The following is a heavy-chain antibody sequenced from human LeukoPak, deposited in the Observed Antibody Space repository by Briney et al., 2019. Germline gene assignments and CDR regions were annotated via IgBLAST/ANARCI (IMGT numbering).Heavy chain of an antibody. V-gene: IGHV3-53*01. CDR1: GLSVSSKY. Sequence: GGSLRLSCVASGLSVSSKYMNWVRQAPGKGLEWVSLLYSGGSTYYADSVKGRFTISRDSSKNMVYLQMNSLRAEDTAVYYCAARDCSTTSCYGGLFDYWGQGTLVTVSS. J-gene: IGHJ4*02. D-gene: IGHD2-2*01. CDR2: LYSGGST. CDR3: AARDCSTTSCYGGLFDY.